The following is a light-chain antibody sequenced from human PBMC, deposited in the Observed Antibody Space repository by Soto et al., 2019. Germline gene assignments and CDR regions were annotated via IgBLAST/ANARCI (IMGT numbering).Light chain of an antibody. J-gene: IGKJ1*01. CDR2: KAS. CDR3: QQFNNDPWT. V-gene: IGKV1-5*03. CDR1: QSISSW. Sequence: DIQMTQSPSTLSASVGDRVTITCRASQSISSWLAWYQQKPGKAPKLLIYKASSLESGVPSRFSGSGSGTEFTLNISSLQPDDFATYYCQQFNNDPWTFGQGTRVEIK.